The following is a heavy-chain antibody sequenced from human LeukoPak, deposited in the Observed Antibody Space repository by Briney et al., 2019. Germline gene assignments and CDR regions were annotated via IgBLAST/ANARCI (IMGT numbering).Heavy chain of an antibody. J-gene: IGHJ4*02. CDR3: ARFKGSYYFSFDY. Sequence: RGESLKISCKGSGYSFTSYWIGWVRQMPGKGLEWVGIIYPGDSDTRYSPSFQGQVTISADKSISTAYLQWSSLKASDTAMYYCARFKGSYYFSFDYWGQGTLVTVSS. CDR1: GYSFTSYW. CDR2: IYPGDSDT. V-gene: IGHV5-51*01. D-gene: IGHD1-26*01.